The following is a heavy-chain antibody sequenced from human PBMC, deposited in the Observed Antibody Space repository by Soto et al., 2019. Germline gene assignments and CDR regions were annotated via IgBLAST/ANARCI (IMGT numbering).Heavy chain of an antibody. CDR2: ISGSGGST. Sequence: GGSLRLSCAAAGFTFTNYAMSWVRQGPGKGLEWVSAISGSGGSTFYTDSVKGRFTISRDNSKNTLDLQMNSLRAEDTAVYYCAKVGVGGTYDAFEIWGQGTMVTVSS. J-gene: IGHJ3*02. CDR3: AKVGVGGTYDAFEI. CDR1: GFTFTNYA. V-gene: IGHV3-23*01. D-gene: IGHD1-26*01.